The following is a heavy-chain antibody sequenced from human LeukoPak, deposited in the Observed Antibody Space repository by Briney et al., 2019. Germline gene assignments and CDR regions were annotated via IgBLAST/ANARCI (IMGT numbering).Heavy chain of an antibody. Sequence: SETLSLTCTVSGGSISSYYWSWIRQLPGKGLEWIGYIYYSGSTNYNPSLKSRVTISVDTSKNQFSLKLSSVTAADTAVYYCARDLGYRGWFDPWGQGALVTVSS. CDR3: ARDLGYRGWFDP. D-gene: IGHD6-13*01. CDR2: IYYSGST. CDR1: GGSISSYY. V-gene: IGHV4-59*01. J-gene: IGHJ5*02.